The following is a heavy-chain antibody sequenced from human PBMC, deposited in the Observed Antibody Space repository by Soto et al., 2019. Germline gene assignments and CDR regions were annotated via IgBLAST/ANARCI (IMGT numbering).Heavy chain of an antibody. Sequence: SETLSLTCTVSGGSISSGDYYWSWIRQPPGKGLEWIGYIYYSGSTYYNPSLKSRATISLDRPKNQFSLRLTSVTAADTAVYFCSRGAGPPWFDPWGQGILVTVSS. CDR3: SRGAGPPWFDP. J-gene: IGHJ5*02. V-gene: IGHV4-30-4*01. CDR2: IYYSGST. CDR1: GGSISSGDYY.